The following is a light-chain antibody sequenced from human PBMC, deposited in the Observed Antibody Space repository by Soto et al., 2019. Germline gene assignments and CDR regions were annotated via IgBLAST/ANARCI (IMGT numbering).Light chain of an antibody. CDR1: QSISSSY. V-gene: IGKV3-20*01. J-gene: IGKJ3*01. CDR3: QQYSISPPEFT. Sequence: EIVLTQSPGTLSLSPGERATLSCRASQSISSSYLAWYQQRPGQAPRLLIFGASYRATGIPDRFSGSGSGTDFTLSISRLEPEDFAVYDCQQYSISPPEFTFGPGTRVDSK. CDR2: GAS.